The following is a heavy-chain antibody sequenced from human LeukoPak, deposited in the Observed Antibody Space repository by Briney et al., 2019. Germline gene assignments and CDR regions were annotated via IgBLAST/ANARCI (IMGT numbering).Heavy chain of an antibody. J-gene: IGHJ4*02. Sequence: SETLSLTCAVYGGSFSGYYWSWIRKPPGKGLEWIGEINHSGSTNYNPSLKSRVTISVDTSKNQFSLKLSSVTAADTAVYYCAGGLVTTNPYFDYWGQGTLVTVSS. CDR3: AGGLVTTNPYFDY. CDR1: GGSFSGYY. V-gene: IGHV4-34*01. CDR2: INHSGST. D-gene: IGHD4-11*01.